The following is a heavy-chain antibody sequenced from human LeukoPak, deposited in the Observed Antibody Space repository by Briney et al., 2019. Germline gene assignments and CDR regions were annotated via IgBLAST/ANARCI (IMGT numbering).Heavy chain of an antibody. Sequence: GGSLRLPCAASGVTFSSYAMSWVRQAPGKGLEWVSVISGSGASTYYADSVKGRFTISRDNSKNTVYLQINNLRDEDTAVYYCAKDDRLLRFLHWGQGTLVTVSS. CDR1: GVTFSSYA. CDR3: AKDDRLLRFLH. CDR2: ISGSGAST. V-gene: IGHV3-23*01. D-gene: IGHD3-16*01. J-gene: IGHJ4*02.